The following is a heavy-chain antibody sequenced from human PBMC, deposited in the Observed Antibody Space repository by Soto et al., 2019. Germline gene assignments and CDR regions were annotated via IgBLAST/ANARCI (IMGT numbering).Heavy chain of an antibody. CDR1: AGSLTTSE. CDR3: ASSGIVGREVKTWFDP. V-gene: IGHV4-59*01. Sequence: XTLSLPCTVSAGSLTTSEWSWIRQPLGKALELIGYISYRGSTNYKPSLKSRLTISIDTSKSQISLKLTSMHTAETAVYSCASSGIVGREVKTWFDPWGQGTLGTVSS. D-gene: IGHD3-22*01. J-gene: IGHJ5*02. CDR2: ISYRGST.